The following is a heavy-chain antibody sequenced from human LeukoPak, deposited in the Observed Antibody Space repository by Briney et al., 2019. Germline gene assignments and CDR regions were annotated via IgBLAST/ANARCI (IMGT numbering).Heavy chain of an antibody. CDR1: GFTFSSHA. J-gene: IGHJ4*02. CDR2: ISDSGSST. CDR3: ARGRHEGDY. Sequence: GGSLRLSCAASGFTFSSHAMSWVRKAPGKGLEWVSAISDSGSSTFYADSVKGRFTISRDNSKNTLYPQMNSLRTEDTAIYYCARGRHEGDYWGQGTLVTVSS. V-gene: IGHV3-23*01.